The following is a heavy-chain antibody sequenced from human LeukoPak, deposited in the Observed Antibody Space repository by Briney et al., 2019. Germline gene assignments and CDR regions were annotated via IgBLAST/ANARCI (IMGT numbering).Heavy chain of an antibody. Sequence: GGSLRLSCAASGFTFSSYALHWVRQAPGKGLEWVAFISYDGINKYYADSVKGRFTISRDNSKNTLYLQMNSPRAEDTAVYYCARDLREKWFGELGLDYWGQGTLVTVSS. J-gene: IGHJ4*02. CDR1: GFTFSSYA. D-gene: IGHD3-10*01. CDR3: ARDLREKWFGELGLDY. CDR2: ISYDGINK. V-gene: IGHV3-30*01.